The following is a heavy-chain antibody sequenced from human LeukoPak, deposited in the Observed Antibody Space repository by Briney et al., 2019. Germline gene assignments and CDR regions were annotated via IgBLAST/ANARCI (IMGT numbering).Heavy chain of an antibody. D-gene: IGHD2/OR15-2a*01. J-gene: IGHJ3*02. CDR3: ARHPLWLLSHAFDI. CDR2: IYYIGST. V-gene: IGHV4-59*08. Sequence: ASETLSLPCTVSGGSLSSYYWSWIRQPPAKGLEWIGYIYYIGSTNYNPSLKSRVTIYVDTSKNQFSLQLSCVTAADTAVYYCARHPLWLLSHAFDIWGQGTMVTVSS. CDR1: GGSLSSYY.